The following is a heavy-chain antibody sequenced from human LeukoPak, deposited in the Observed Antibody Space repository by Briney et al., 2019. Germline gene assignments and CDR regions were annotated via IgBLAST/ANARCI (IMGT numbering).Heavy chain of an antibody. J-gene: IGHJ6*03. CDR3: ARSVVVIAIGTHYYYYYMDV. Sequence: PSETLSLTCTVSGGSISSYYWSWIRQPAGKGLEWIGRIYTSGSTNYNPSLKSRVTMSVDTSKNQFSLKLSSVTAADTAVYYCARSVVVIAIGTHYYYYYMDVWGKGTTVTVSS. CDR2: IYTSGST. CDR1: GGSISSYY. V-gene: IGHV4-4*07. D-gene: IGHD2-21*01.